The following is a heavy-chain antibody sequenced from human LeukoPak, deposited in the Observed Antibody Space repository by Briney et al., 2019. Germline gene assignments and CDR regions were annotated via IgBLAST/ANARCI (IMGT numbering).Heavy chain of an antibody. J-gene: IGHJ6*02. CDR3: ARLGGSGRYYYYGMDV. Sequence: SETLSLTCAVSGGSFSGYYWSWIRQPPGKGLEWIGEINHSGSTNYNPSLKSRVTKSIDPAKHLVSLELGSVAAADTAVYYCARLGGSGRYYYYGMDVWGQGTTVTVSS. V-gene: IGHV4-34*01. D-gene: IGHD3-10*01. CDR2: INHSGST. CDR1: GGSFSGYY.